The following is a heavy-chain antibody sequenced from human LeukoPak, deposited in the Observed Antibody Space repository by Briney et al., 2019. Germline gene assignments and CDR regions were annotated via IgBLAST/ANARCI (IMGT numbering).Heavy chain of an antibody. D-gene: IGHD3-9*01. CDR3: TTGPDYDILTSYYLDDY. V-gene: IGHV3-15*01. J-gene: IGHJ4*02. CDR1: DFSFITYA. Sequence: MTGGSLRLSCAASDFSFITYAMSWVRQAPGKGLEWVGRIKSKTDGGTTDYAAPVKGRFTISRDDSKNTLYLQMNSLKTEDTAVYYCTTGPDYDILTSYYLDDYWGQGTLVTVSS. CDR2: IKSKTDGGTT.